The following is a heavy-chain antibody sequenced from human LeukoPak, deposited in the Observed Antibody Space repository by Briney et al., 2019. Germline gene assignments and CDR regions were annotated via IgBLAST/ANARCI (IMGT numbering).Heavy chain of an antibody. Sequence: GGSLRLSCAASGFTFSSYWVTWVRQAPGKGLEWVANIKQAGTEKYYVDPVKGRFTISRDNAKNSLFLQMNSLRAEDTAVYFCARGQYFSTTYYFDYWGQGTLVTVSS. CDR3: ARGQYFSTTYYFDY. V-gene: IGHV3-7*03. D-gene: IGHD2/OR15-2a*01. CDR1: GFTFSSYW. J-gene: IGHJ4*02. CDR2: IKQAGTEK.